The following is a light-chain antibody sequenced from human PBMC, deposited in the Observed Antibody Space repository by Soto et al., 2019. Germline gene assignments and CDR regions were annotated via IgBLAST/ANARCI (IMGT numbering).Light chain of an antibody. J-gene: IGKJ4*01. CDR2: DAS. Sequence: DIQMTKYPSTLSASVGDRVTIACRASQSISSYLAWYQRTPGKAPKLLIYDASNLETGVPSRFSGSGSGTEFTLTISSLQPDDFATYYCQQYSSYPLTFGGGTKVDIK. CDR3: QQYSSYPLT. CDR1: QSISSY. V-gene: IGKV1-5*01.